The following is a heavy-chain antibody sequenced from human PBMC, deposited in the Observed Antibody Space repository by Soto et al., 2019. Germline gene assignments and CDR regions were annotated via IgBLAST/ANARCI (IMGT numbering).Heavy chain of an antibody. J-gene: IGHJ6*02. Sequence: QITLKESGPTLVKPTQPLTLTCTFSGFSLNTRGVGVGWIRQPPGKALEWLALIYWDDDKRYSPSLKTRLTITKDTSENQVVLTMTNMDPVDTATYYCGHIIPWVGVGVGGMYVWGQGTTVTVSS. V-gene: IGHV2-5*02. CDR3: GHIIPWVGVGVGGMYV. CDR1: GFSLNTRGVG. CDR2: IYWDDDK. D-gene: IGHD1-26*01.